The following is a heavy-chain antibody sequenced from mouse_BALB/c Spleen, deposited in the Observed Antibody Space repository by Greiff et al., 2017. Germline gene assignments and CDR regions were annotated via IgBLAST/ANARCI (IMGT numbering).Heavy chain of an antibody. CDR1: GYTFTSYW. CDR2: INPSTGYT. D-gene: IGHD2-4*01. Sequence: VKLQESGAELAKPGASVKMSCKASGYTFTSYWMHWVKQRPGQGLEWIGYINPSTGYTEYNQKFKDKATLTADKSSSTAYMQLSSLTSEDSAVYYCARIYYDYDVGFDYWGQGTTLTVSS. J-gene: IGHJ2*01. CDR3: ARIYYDYDVGFDY. V-gene: IGHV1-7*01.